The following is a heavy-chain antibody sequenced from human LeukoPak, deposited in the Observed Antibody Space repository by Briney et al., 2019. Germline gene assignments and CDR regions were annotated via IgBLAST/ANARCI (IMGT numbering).Heavy chain of an antibody. D-gene: IGHD3-22*01. CDR2: IKSKTDGGTT. Sequence: GGSLRLSCAASGFTFSNALMSWVRRAPGKGLEWVGRIKSKTDGGTTDYAAPVKGRFTISRDDSKNTLYLQMNSLKTEDTAVYYCTTGYYYYQGGAFDIWGQGTMVTVSS. CDR1: GFTFSNAL. J-gene: IGHJ3*02. CDR3: TTGYYYYQGGAFDI. V-gene: IGHV3-15*01.